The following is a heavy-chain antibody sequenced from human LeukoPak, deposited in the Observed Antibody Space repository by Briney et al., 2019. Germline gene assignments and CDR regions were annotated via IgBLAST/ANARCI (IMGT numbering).Heavy chain of an antibody. Sequence: GGSLRLSCAASGFTFSSYSMNWVRQAPGKGLEWVSSISGSNSYIYYADSMKGRFTISRDNAKNSLYLQMNSLRAEDTAVYYCAKLYGSGSYYYYFDYWGQGTLVTVSS. CDR3: AKLYGSGSYYYYFDY. V-gene: IGHV3-21*06. J-gene: IGHJ4*02. CDR2: ISGSNSYI. D-gene: IGHD3-10*01. CDR1: GFTFSSYS.